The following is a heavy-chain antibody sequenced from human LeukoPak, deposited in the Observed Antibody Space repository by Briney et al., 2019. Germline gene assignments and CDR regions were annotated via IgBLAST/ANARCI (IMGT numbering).Heavy chain of an antibody. CDR1: GGSISSYY. D-gene: IGHD6-13*01. Sequence: SETLSLTCTVSGGSISSYYWSWIRQPPGKGLEWIGYIYYSGSTNYNPSLKSRVTISVDTSKNQFSLKLSSVTAADTAVYYCAGSSSWPDNWFDPWGQGTLVTVSS. CDR3: AGSSSWPDNWFDP. CDR2: IYYSGST. V-gene: IGHV4-59*01. J-gene: IGHJ5*02.